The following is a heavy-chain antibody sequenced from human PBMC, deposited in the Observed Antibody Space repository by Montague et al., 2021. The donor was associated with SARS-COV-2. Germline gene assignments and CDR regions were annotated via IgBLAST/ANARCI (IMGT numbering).Heavy chain of an antibody. CDR2: IYYSGST. CDR3: ARHALGYFDWLNEGYFDY. V-gene: IGHV4-61*08. J-gene: IGHJ4*02. CDR1: GGSISSGDYY. Sequence: SETLSLTCTVSGGSISSGDYYWSWIRQPPGKGLEWIGYIYYSGSTNYNPSLKSRVTISIDTSKNQFSLKLSSVTAADTAVYYCARHALGYFDWLNEGYFDYWGQGTLVTVSS. D-gene: IGHD3-9*01.